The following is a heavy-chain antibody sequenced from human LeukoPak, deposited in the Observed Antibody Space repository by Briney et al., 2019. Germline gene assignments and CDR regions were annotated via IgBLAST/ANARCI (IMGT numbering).Heavy chain of an antibody. J-gene: IGHJ4*02. CDR2: IKPDGSQR. V-gene: IGHV3-7*01. CDR3: ARDDASSY. D-gene: IGHD3-16*01. CDR1: GFRFRDYW. Sequence: GGSLRLSCAASGFRFRDYWMDWLRQAPGMGLEWVASIKPDGSQRDYVDSVKGRFTISRDNAQNSLYLQMNSQRVEDTVVYYCARDDASSYWGQGALVTVSS.